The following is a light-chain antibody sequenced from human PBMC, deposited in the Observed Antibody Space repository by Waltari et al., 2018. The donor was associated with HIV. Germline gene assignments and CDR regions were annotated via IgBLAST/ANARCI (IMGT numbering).Light chain of an antibody. J-gene: IGLJ2*01. Sequence: SSELTQDPAVSVALGQTVRITCQGDSLRSYYASWYQLKSGQAPLLVIFGETDRPSGIPDRFSGARAGNTASLTITGAQAEDEADYFCNSRDSSGDLVVFGGGTKLTVL. CDR2: GET. V-gene: IGLV3-19*01. CDR3: NSRDSSGDLVV. CDR1: SLRSYY.